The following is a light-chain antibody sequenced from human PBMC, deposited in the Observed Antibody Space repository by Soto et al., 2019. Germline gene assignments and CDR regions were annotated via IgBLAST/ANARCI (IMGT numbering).Light chain of an antibody. CDR2: GTS. J-gene: IGKJ2*01. CDR3: QQYNDWPPYT. Sequence: EIVLTQSPATLSVSPGERATLSCRASQSVNSKLAWYQQKPGQAPRLLISGTSTRATGIPARFSRSGSGTEFTLTISSLQSEDSAVYFCQQYNDWPPYTFGQGTKLEI. V-gene: IGKV3-15*01. CDR1: QSVNSK.